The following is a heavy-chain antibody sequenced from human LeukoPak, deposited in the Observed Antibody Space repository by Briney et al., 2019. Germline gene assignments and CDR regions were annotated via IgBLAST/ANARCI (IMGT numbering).Heavy chain of an antibody. D-gene: IGHD3-16*02. CDR2: ISGSGGST. Sequence: GGSLRLSCAASGFTFSSYAMSWVRQAPGKGLEWVSAISGSGGSTYYADSVKGRFTISRDNSKNTLYLQMNSLRAEDTAVYYCAKEATRGPAYVWGTYRTNWFDPWDQGTLVTVSS. CDR1: GFTFSSYA. J-gene: IGHJ5*02. CDR3: AKEATRGPAYVWGTYRTNWFDP. V-gene: IGHV3-23*01.